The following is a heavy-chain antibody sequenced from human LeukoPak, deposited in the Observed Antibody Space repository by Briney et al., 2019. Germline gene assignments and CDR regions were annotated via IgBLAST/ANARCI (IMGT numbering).Heavy chain of an antibody. CDR1: GFTFSSYA. D-gene: IGHD3-3*01. V-gene: IGHV3-30-3*01. J-gene: IGHJ4*02. CDR3: ARENTYYDFWSGYPLDY. CDR2: ISYDGSNK. Sequence: GRSLRLSCAASGFTFSSYAMHWVRQAPGKGLEWVAVISYDGSNKYYADSVKGRFTISRDNSKNTLYLQMNSLRAEDTAVYYCARENTYYDFWSGYPLDYWGQGTLVTVSS.